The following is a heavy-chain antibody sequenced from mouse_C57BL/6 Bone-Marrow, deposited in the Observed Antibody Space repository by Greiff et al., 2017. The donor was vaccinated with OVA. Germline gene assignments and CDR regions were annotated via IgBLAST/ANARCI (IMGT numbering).Heavy chain of an antibody. CDR1: GYTFTSYG. J-gene: IGHJ1*03. CDR2: IYPRRGNT. D-gene: IGHD1-1*01. V-gene: IGHV1-81*01. CDR3: ARMDTTVVATRHWYFDV. Sequence: VQLQQSGAELARPGASVKLSCKASGYTFTSYGISWVKQRTGQGLEWIGEIYPRRGNTYYNEKFKGKATLTADKSSSTAYMELRSLTSEDSAVYFCARMDTTVVATRHWYFDVWGTGTTVTVSS.